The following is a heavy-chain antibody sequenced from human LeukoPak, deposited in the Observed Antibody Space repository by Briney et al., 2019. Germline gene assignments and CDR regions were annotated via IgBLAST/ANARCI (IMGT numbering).Heavy chain of an antibody. CDR3: ARAAPTWGAFDI. CDR2: IYYSGST. CDR1: GGSVGSSDYY. Sequence: SETLSLTCTVSGGSVGSSDYYWDWMRQPPGKGLEWIGSIYYSGSTYYNPSLKSRVTISVDTSKNQFSLKLSSVTAADTAVYYCARAAPTWGAFDIWGQGTMVTVSS. V-gene: IGHV4-39*01. D-gene: IGHD7-27*01. J-gene: IGHJ3*02.